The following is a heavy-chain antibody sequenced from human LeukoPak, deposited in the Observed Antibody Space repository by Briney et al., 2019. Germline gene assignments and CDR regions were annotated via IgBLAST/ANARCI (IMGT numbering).Heavy chain of an antibody. CDR3: ARTRIAVAGTYYFDY. J-gene: IGHJ4*02. V-gene: IGHV4-59*01. CDR1: GGSISSYY. D-gene: IGHD6-19*01. CDR2: IYYSGST. Sequence: PSETLSLTCTVSGGSISSYYWSWIRQPPGKGLGWIGYIYYSGSTNYNPSLKSRVTISVDTSKNQFSLKLSSVTAADTAVYYCARTRIAVAGTYYFDYWGQGTLVTVSS.